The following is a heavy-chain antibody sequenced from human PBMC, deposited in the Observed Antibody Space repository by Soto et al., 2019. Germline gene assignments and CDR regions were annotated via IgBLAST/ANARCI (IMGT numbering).Heavy chain of an antibody. CDR1: GFTFDDYA. CDR3: AKAGGATITYYYYMDV. CDR2: ISWNSGSI. D-gene: IGHD5-12*01. V-gene: IGHV3-9*01. J-gene: IGHJ6*03. Sequence: GGSLRLSCAASGFTFDDYAMHWVRQAPGKGLEWVSGISWNSGSIGYADSVKGRFTISRDNAKNSLYLQMNSLRAEDTALYYCAKAGGATITYYYYMDVWGKGTTVTVSS.